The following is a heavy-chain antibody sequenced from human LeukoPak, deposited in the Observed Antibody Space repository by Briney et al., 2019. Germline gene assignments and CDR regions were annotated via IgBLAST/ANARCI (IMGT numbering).Heavy chain of an antibody. J-gene: IGHJ6*02. V-gene: IGHV3-30-3*01. CDR1: GFTFSSYA. Sequence: GGSLRLSCAASGFTFSSYAMHWVRQAPGKGLEWVAVISYDGSNKYYADSVKGRFTISRDNSKNTLYLQMNSLRAEDTAVYYCARGQVERAAAAQDYYYYGMDVWGQGTTVTVSS. CDR3: ARGQVERAAAAQDYYYYGMDV. CDR2: ISYDGSNK. D-gene: IGHD6-13*01.